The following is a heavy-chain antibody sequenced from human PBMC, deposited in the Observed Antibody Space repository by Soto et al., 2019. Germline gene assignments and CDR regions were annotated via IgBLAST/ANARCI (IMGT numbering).Heavy chain of an antibody. Sequence: VASVKVSCKASGCTFTSYAISWVRRAPGQGLEWMGGIIPIFGTANYAQKFQGRVTITADEPTSTAYMELSSLRSEDTAVYYCARSTTYYYDSSGYYYYYWGQGTLVTVSS. CDR1: GCTFTSYA. D-gene: IGHD3-22*01. J-gene: IGHJ4*02. CDR2: IIPIFGTA. V-gene: IGHV1-69*13. CDR3: ARSTTYYYDSSGYYYYY.